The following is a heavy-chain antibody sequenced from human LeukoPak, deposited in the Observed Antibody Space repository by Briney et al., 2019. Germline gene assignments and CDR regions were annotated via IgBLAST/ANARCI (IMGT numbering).Heavy chain of an antibody. CDR3: ARGGDTGYCSSTSCLPFDY. CDR2: INHSGST. J-gene: IGHJ4*02. Sequence: SEALSLTCAVYGGSFSGYYWSWIRQPPGKGLEWIGEINHSGSTNYNPSLKSRVTISVDTSKNQFSLKLSSVTAADTAVYYCARGGDTGYCSSTSCLPFDYWGQGTLVTVSS. V-gene: IGHV4-34*01. D-gene: IGHD2-2*01. CDR1: GGSFSGYY.